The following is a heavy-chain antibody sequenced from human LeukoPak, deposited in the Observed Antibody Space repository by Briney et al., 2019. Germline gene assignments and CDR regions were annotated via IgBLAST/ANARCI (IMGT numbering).Heavy chain of an antibody. CDR2: IYHSGST. V-gene: IGHV4-38-2*01. CDR3: ASAWWVAGGYFDY. CDR1: GYSISSGYY. J-gene: IGHJ4*02. D-gene: IGHD2-15*01. Sequence: SETLSLTCAVSGYSISSGYYWGWIRQPPGKGLEWIGSIYHSGSTYYNPSIKSRVTISVDTSKNQFSLKLSSVTAADTAVYYCASAWWVAGGYFDYWGQGTLVTVSS.